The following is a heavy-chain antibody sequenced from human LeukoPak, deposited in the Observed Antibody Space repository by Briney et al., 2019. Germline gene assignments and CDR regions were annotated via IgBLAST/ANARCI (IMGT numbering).Heavy chain of an antibody. CDR1: GFTFTSSA. CDR3: AQSQTVVRGVIRWQSGMDV. V-gene: IGHV1-58*02. CDR2: IVVGSGNT. D-gene: IGHD3-10*01. J-gene: IGHJ6*02. Sequence: SVKVSCKAPGFTFTSSAMQWVRQARGQRLEWIGWIVVGSGNTNYAQKFQERVTITRDMSTSTAYMELSSLRSEDTAVYYCAQSQTVVRGVIRWQSGMDVWGQGTTVTVSS.